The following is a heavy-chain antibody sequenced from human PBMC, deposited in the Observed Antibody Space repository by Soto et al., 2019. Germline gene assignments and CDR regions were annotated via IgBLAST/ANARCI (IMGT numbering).Heavy chain of an antibody. D-gene: IGHD6-13*01. CDR3: ASGGQLEAYFYRLDV. J-gene: IGHJ6*02. Sequence: PGGSLRLSCAASGFTFSRYAMSWVRQAPGKGLEWVSAISGSGGSTYYADSVKGRFTISADTSKNQFSLKLSSVTAADTAVYYCASGGQLEAYFYRLDVWGQGTTVTVSS. CDR1: GFTFSRYA. CDR2: ISGSGGST. V-gene: IGHV3-23*01.